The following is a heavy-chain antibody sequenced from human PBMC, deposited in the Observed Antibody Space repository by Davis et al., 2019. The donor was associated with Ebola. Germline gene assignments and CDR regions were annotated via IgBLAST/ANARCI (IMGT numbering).Heavy chain of an antibody. Sequence: GESLKISCAVSGFTFSTHIMHWVRQAPGKGLEWVAVISYDGSIKYYAASVKGRFTISRDNAYNSLYLQMNSLRAEDTAVYYCARDSSDAALYRMDVWGQGTTVTVSS. CDR2: ISYDGSIK. D-gene: IGHD6-6*01. J-gene: IGHJ6*02. V-gene: IGHV3-30-3*01. CDR3: ARDSSDAALYRMDV. CDR1: GFTFSTHI.